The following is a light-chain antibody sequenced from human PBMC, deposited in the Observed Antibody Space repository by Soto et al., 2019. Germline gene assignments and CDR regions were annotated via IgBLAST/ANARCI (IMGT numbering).Light chain of an antibody. J-gene: IGLJ2*01. CDR2: DND. CDR3: ATLDRRLSVGV. Sequence: QSVLTQPPSVSAAPGQKVTISCSGSSSNIGNNYVFWYQQLPGTAPKLLIYDNDKRPSGIPDRFSGSKSGTSATLGITVLQTGDEADYYCATLDRRLSVGVFGGGTKLTVL. CDR1: SSNIGNNY. V-gene: IGLV1-51*01.